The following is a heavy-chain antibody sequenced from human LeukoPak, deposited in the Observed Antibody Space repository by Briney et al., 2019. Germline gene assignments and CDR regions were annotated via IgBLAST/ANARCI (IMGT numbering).Heavy chain of an antibody. CDR3: AILYCSSTSCEDYYYYYMDV. J-gene: IGHJ6*03. CDR1: GFTFSSYW. D-gene: IGHD2-2*01. CDR2: IKQDGSEK. Sequence: GGSLRLSCAASGFTFSSYWMSWVRQAPGKGLEWVANIKQDGSEKYYVDSVKGRFTISRDNAKNSLYLQMNSLRAEDTAVYYCAILYCSSTSCEDYYYYYMDVWGKGTTVTVSS. V-gene: IGHV3-7*01.